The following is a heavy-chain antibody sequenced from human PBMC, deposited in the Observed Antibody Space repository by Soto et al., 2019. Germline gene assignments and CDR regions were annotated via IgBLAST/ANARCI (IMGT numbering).Heavy chain of an antibody. Sequence: GESLKISCKGSGYSFTSYWIAWVRQVPGKGLELMGVIYPGDSDIRYSPSFQGQVTISADKSISTAYLQWSSLKASDTAMYYCARLLRYGAPGAFDIWGQGTMVTVS. CDR3: ARLLRYGAPGAFDI. CDR2: IYPGDSDI. D-gene: IGHD3-10*01. J-gene: IGHJ3*02. CDR1: GYSFTSYW. V-gene: IGHV5-51*01.